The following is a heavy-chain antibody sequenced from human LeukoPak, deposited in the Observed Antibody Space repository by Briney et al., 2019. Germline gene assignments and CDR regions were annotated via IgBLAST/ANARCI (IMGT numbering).Heavy chain of an antibody. V-gene: IGHV4-61*02. Sequence: SQTLSLTCTVSGGSISSGSYYWSWIRQPAGKGLEWIGRIYTSGSTNYNPSLKSRVTISVDTSKNQFSLKLSSVTAADTAVYYCARGGGRGTTAHTIGYWGQGTLVTVSS. D-gene: IGHD2-15*01. CDR3: ARGGGRGTTAHTIGY. CDR1: GGSISSGSYY. CDR2: IYTSGST. J-gene: IGHJ4*02.